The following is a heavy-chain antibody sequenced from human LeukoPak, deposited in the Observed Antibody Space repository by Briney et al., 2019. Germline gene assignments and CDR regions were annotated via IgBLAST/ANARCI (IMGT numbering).Heavy chain of an antibody. CDR1: GFTCSDYS. CDR2: ISSSGFTI. D-gene: IGHD4-11*01. CDR3: VRGVPKTSYYYYYMDV. Sequence: PGGSLRLSCAVSGFTCSDYSMNWVRQAPGKGLEWVSYISSSGFTINYADSVKGRFTISRDNAKNSLYLLMNSLRAEDTAVYYCVRGVPKTSYYYYYMDVWGKGTTVTVSS. J-gene: IGHJ6*03. V-gene: IGHV3-48*01.